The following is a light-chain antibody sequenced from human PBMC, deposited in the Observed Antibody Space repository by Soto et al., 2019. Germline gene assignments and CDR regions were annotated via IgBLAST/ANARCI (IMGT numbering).Light chain of an antibody. J-gene: IGKJ1*01. CDR3: QQYNNWLRT. V-gene: IGKV3-15*01. CDR2: GAS. Sequence: EIVMTQSPATLSVSPGERATLSCRASQSVSSNLAGYQQKPGQAPRLLIYGASTRATGIPARFSGSGSGTEFTLTISRLQSEDFAVYYCQQYNNWLRTFGQGTKVEI. CDR1: QSVSSN.